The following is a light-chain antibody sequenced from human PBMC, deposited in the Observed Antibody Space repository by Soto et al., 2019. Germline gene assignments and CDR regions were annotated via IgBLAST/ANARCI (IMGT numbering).Light chain of an antibody. CDR2: DAS. Sequence: EIVLTQSPATLSLSPGERATLSCRASQSVSSYLAWYQQKPGQAPRLLIYDASNRATGIPARFSGSGSGADFALTISSLEPEDFAVYYCQQRSNWPRTFGGGTKVEI. V-gene: IGKV3-11*01. J-gene: IGKJ4*01. CDR1: QSVSSY. CDR3: QQRSNWPRT.